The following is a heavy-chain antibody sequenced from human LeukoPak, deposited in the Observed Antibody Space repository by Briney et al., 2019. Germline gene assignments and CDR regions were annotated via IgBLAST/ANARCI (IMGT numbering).Heavy chain of an antibody. D-gene: IGHD5-24*01. Sequence: PSETVSLTCSVSGGSISSSSSYWGWIRQPPGKGLEWIGSIYYSGSSFDNPALKSRVTISVDTSKNQFSLKLSSVTAADTAVYYCARHRSGWLQSSFDYWGQGTLVTVSS. CDR2: IYYSGSS. J-gene: IGHJ4*02. V-gene: IGHV4-39*01. CDR3: ARHRSGWLQSSFDY. CDR1: GGSISSSSSY.